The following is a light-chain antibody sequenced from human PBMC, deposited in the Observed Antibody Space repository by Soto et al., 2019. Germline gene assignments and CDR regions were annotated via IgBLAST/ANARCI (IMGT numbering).Light chain of an antibody. Sequence: QSALTQPASVSGSPGQSVTISCTGTSXDVGGYNFVSWYQQYPGKAPKLMIYEVSDRPSGVSNRFSASKSGSTASLTISGLQAEDEAYYYCSSYTSTSTVLFGGGTKVTVL. CDR1: SXDVGGYNF. CDR2: EVS. CDR3: SSYTSTSTVL. V-gene: IGLV2-14*01. J-gene: IGLJ3*02.